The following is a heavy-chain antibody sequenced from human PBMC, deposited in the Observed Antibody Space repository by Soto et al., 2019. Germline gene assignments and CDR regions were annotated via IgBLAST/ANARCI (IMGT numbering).Heavy chain of an antibody. CDR2: IYYSGST. Sequence: PSETLSLTCTVSGASISSYYWSWIRQPPGKGLEWIGYIYYSGSTNYNPSLKSRVTISVDTSKNRFSLKLSSVTAADTAVYYCARSWEFGVVIERFDPWGQGTLVTVSS. CDR1: GASISSYY. CDR3: ARSWEFGVVIERFDP. V-gene: IGHV4-59*01. J-gene: IGHJ5*02. D-gene: IGHD3-3*01.